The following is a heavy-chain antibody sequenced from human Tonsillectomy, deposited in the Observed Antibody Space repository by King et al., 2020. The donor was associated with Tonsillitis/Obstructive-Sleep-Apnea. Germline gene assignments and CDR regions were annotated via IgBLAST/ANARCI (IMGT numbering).Heavy chain of an antibody. CDR1: GFTFSSYE. J-gene: IGHJ4*02. V-gene: IGHV3-48*03. D-gene: IGHD3-10*01. Sequence: VQLVESGGGLVQPGGSLRLSCAASGFTFSSYEMNWVRQAPGKGLEWVSYISSRGSTIYYADSVKGRFTISRDNAKNSLYLQMNSLRAEDTAVYYCARDRYYGSGTFDYWGQGTLVTVSS. CDR2: ISSRGSTI. CDR3: ARDRYYGSGTFDY.